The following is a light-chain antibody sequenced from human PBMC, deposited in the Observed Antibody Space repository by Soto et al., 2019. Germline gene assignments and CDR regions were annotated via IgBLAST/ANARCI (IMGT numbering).Light chain of an antibody. CDR3: QQRRNWPPVT. CDR1: QSVSNY. CDR2: DAS. Sequence: EIVLTQSPATLSLSPGERATLSCRASQSVSNYLAWYQQKAGQAPRLLIYDASNRATGIPARFSGSGSGTDFTLTISSLEPEDFAVYYCQQRRNWPPVTFGGGTKLEIK. J-gene: IGKJ4*01. V-gene: IGKV3-11*01.